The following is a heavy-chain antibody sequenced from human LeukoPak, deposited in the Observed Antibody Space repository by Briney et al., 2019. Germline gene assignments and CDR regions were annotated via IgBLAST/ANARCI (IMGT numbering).Heavy chain of an antibody. J-gene: IGHJ4*02. CDR3: ARGRVYDSSGPLYGY. CDR1: GYTFTGYY. Sequence: GASVKVSCKASGYTFTGYYMHWVRQAPGQGLEWMGWINPNSGGTNYAQKFQGRVTMTRDTSISTAYMELSRLRSDDTAVYYCARGRVYDSSGPLYGYWGQGTLVTVSS. V-gene: IGHV1-2*02. D-gene: IGHD3-22*01. CDR2: INPNSGGT.